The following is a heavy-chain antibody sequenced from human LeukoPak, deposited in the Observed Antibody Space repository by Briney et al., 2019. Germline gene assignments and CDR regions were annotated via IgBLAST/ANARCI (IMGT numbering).Heavy chain of an antibody. Sequence: ASLKVSCKASGGTFSSYAISWVRQAPEQGLEWMEGIITIFGTANYAQKFQGRVTITTDESTSTAYMELSSLRSEDTAVYYCATFTAWQQLTYDYWAREPWSPSPQ. CDR1: GGTFSSYA. CDR3: ATFTAWQQLTYDY. V-gene: IGHV1-69*05. D-gene: IGHD6-13*01. J-gene: IGHJ4*02. CDR2: IITIFGTA.